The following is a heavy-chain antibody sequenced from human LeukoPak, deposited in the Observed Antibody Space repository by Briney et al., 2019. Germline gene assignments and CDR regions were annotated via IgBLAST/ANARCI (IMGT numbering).Heavy chain of an antibody. D-gene: IGHD2-2*01. CDR3: ARYQLLFHYFDY. Sequence: ASVKVSCKASGYTFTSYGISWVRQAPGQGLEWMGWISAYSGNTNYAQKLQGRVTMTTDTSTSTAYMELRSLRSDDTAVYYCARYQLLFHYFDYWGQGTLVTVSS. J-gene: IGHJ4*02. V-gene: IGHV1-18*01. CDR2: ISAYSGNT. CDR1: GYTFTSYG.